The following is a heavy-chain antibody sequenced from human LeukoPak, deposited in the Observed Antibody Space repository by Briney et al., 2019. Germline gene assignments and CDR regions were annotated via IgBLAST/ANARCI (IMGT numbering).Heavy chain of an antibody. CDR1: GGTFSSYA. J-gene: IGHJ6*04. V-gene: IGHV1-69*13. Sequence: GASVKVSCKTSGGTFSSYAISWVRQAPGQGLEWMGRIIPIFGTANYAQKFQGRVTITADESTSTAYMELSSLRSEDTAVYYCARSDLGYCSSTSCYASEGYYYYGMDVWGKGTTVTVSS. CDR3: ARSDLGYCSSTSCYASEGYYYYGMDV. CDR2: IIPIFGTA. D-gene: IGHD2-2*01.